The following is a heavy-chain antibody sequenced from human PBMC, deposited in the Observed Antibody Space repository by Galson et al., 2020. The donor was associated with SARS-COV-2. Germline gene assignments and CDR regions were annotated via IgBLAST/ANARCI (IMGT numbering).Heavy chain of an antibody. CDR2: ISWNSGSI. J-gene: IGHJ4*02. V-gene: IGHV3-9*01. D-gene: IGHD2-15*01. CDR1: GFTFDDYA. CDR3: AKDFIGGS. Sequence: SLKISCAASGFTFDDYAMHWVRPAPGKGLEWVSGISWNSGSIGYADSVKGRFTISRDNAKNSLYLQMNSLRAEDTALYYCAKDFIGGSWGQGTLVTVSS.